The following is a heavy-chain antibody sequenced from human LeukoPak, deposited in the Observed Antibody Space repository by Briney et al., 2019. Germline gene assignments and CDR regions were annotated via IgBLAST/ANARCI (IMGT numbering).Heavy chain of an antibody. CDR2: ISSSISTM. CDR1: GFTFSSYG. J-gene: IGHJ4*02. Sequence: GGSLRLSCAASGFTFSSYGMNWVRQAPGKGLEWVSYISSSISTMYYADSVKGRFTISRDNAKNSLYLQMNSLRAEDTAVYYCARDHEGQQLVQLDYWGQGTLVTVSS. CDR3: ARDHEGQQLVQLDY. V-gene: IGHV3-48*01. D-gene: IGHD6-13*01.